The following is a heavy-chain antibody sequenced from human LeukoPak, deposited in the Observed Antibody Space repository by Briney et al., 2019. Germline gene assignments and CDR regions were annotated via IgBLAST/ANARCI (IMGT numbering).Heavy chain of an antibody. CDR3: ARGTIVVVPATGVWFDP. V-gene: IGHV3-21*01. D-gene: IGHD2-2*01. CDR2: ISSSSSYI. Sequence: PGGSLRLSCAASGFTFSNYYMSWIRQAPGKGLEWVSSISSSSSYIYYADSVKGRFTISRDNAKNSLYLQMNSLRAEDTAVYYCARGTIVVVPATGVWFDPWGQGTLVTVSS. CDR1: GFTFSNYY. J-gene: IGHJ5*02.